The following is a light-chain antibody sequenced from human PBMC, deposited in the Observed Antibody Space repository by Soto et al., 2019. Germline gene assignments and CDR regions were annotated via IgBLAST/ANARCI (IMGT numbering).Light chain of an antibody. V-gene: IGLV2-14*01. CDR1: SSDVGGYNY. J-gene: IGLJ2*01. CDR2: DVS. Sequence: QSARTKPASVSGSPGQSITISCTGNSSDVGGYNYVSWYQQHTGKAPKLMIYDVSNRPSGVSNRFSGSKSGNTDSLTISGLQAEDEADYYCSSYTSSSTYVVFGGGTKLTVL. CDR3: SSYTSSSTYVV.